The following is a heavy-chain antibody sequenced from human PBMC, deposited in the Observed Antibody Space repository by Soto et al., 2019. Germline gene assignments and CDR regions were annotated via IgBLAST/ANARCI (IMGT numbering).Heavy chain of an antibody. CDR2: ISTFNSHT. V-gene: IGHV1-18*01. J-gene: IGHJ5*02. CDR3: ARGPLDSPIPDFDH. CDR1: GYTFTSYG. Sequence: QVQLLQSGAEVKKPGASVKVSCKASGYTFTSYGISWVRQAPGQGLEWMGWISTFNSHTDYAQKVQGRVAMTTVRSTGTAYMGRRSLRSDDTAVYYCARGPLDSPIPDFDHWGQGTLVTVSS.